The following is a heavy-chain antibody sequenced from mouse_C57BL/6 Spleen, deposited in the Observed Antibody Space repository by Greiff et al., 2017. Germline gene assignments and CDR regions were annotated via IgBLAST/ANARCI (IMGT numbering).Heavy chain of an antibody. Sequence: EVKLVESGGGLVKPGGSLRLSCAASGFTFSDYGMHWVRQAPEKGLEWVAYISSGSSTIYYADTVKGRFTISRDNAKNTLFLQMTSLRSEDTAMYYCASKDGYYPFAYWGQGTLVTVSA. CDR1: GFTFSDYG. CDR2: ISSGSSTI. V-gene: IGHV5-17*01. CDR3: ASKDGYYPFAY. D-gene: IGHD2-3*01. J-gene: IGHJ3*01.